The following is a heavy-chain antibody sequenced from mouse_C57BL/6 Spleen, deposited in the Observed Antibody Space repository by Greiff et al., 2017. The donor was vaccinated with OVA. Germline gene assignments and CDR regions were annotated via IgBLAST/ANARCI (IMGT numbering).Heavy chain of an antibody. V-gene: IGHV5-17*01. Sequence: EVMLVESGGGLVKPGGSLKLSCAASGFTFSDYGMHWVRQAPEKGLEWVAYISSGSSTIYYADTVKGRFTISRDNAKNTLFLQMTSLRSEDTSMYYCARGASEGGFAYWGQGTLVTVSA. J-gene: IGHJ3*01. CDR3: ARGASEGGFAY. CDR2: ISSGSSTI. D-gene: IGHD6-1*01. CDR1: GFTFSDYG.